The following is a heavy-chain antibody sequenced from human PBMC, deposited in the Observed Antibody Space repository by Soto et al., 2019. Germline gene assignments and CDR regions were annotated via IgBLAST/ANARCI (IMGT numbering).Heavy chain of an antibody. Sequence: SEIMSLPCAVDGGYFSGYSCRWISQPPGKGLEWIGEINHSGSTNYNPSLKSRVTISVDTSKNQFSLKLSSVTAADTAVYYCARSWLHRRRITMVRAPPPFGYWGQGTLVNVSS. J-gene: IGHJ4*02. D-gene: IGHD3-10*01. CDR2: INHSGST. CDR3: ARSWLHRRRITMVRAPPPFGY. V-gene: IGHV4-34*01. CDR1: GGYFSGYS.